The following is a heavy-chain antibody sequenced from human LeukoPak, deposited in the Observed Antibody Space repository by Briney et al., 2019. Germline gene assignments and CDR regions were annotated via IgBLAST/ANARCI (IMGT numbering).Heavy chain of an antibody. J-gene: IGHJ4*02. CDR3: ARGRGYSYGWYFDY. D-gene: IGHD5-18*01. CDR2: IDWDDDK. CDR1: GFSLRTSGMC. V-gene: IGHV2-70*01. Sequence: SGPALVKPTQTLTLTCTFSGFSLRTSGMCVSWIRQPPGKALEWLALIDWDDDKYYSTSLKTRLTISKDTSKNQVVLTMTNMDPVDTATYYCARGRGYSYGWYFDYWGQGTLVTVSS.